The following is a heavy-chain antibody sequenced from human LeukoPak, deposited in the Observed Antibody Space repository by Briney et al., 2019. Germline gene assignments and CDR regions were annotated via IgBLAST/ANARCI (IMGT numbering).Heavy chain of an antibody. CDR1: GFILNNYA. Sequence: PGGSLRLSCAASGFILNNYAIDWVRRAPGQGLKWLTLMSHDGSNIRYLDSVKGRFTISRDNSKNTVYLEMNSLRDEDTAMYYCARGDGPGSYLIDYWGQGTLVTVSS. CDR2: MSHDGSNI. J-gene: IGHJ4*02. V-gene: IGHV3-30*04. CDR3: ARGDGPGSYLIDY. D-gene: IGHD3-10*01.